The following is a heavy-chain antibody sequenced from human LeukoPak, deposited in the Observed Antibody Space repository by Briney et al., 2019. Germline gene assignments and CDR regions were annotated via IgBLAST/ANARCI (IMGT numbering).Heavy chain of an antibody. CDR1: GFTFSSYG. Sequence: PGRSLRLSCAASGFTFSSYGMHRVRQAPGKGLEWVAVISYDGSNKYYADSVKGRFTISRDNSKNTLYLQMNSLRAEDTAVYYCAKDGGQWLLDYWGQGTLVTVSS. D-gene: IGHD5-24*01. CDR3: AKDGGQWLLDY. J-gene: IGHJ4*02. V-gene: IGHV3-30*18. CDR2: ISYDGSNK.